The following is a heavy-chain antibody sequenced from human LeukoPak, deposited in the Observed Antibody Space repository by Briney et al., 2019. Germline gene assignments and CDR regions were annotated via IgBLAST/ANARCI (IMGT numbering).Heavy chain of an antibody. J-gene: IGHJ4*02. Sequence: GKSLRLSCAASGVTFSSYGMHWVRQAPGKGLEWVAVISYDGSNKYYADSVKGRFTISRDNSKSTLYLQMNSLRTEDRAVYYCAKDRDKFWSGSQVWGQGTLVTVSS. V-gene: IGHV3-30*18. CDR2: ISYDGSNK. CDR3: AKDRDKFWSGSQV. CDR1: GVTFSSYG. D-gene: IGHD3-3*01.